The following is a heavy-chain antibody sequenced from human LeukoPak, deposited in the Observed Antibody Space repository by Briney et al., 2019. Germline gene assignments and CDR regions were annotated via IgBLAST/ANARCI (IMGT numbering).Heavy chain of an antibody. CDR1: GFTFSSSE. Sequence: GGSLSLSCAASGFTFSSSEMNWVRQAPGKGLEWVSYIGSSDTTVHYADSVEGRFTISRDNAKNSLYLQMNSLRAEDTAIYYCARLTVTTKDAFDIWGQGTMVIVSS. V-gene: IGHV3-48*03. CDR2: IGSSDTTV. D-gene: IGHD4-17*01. J-gene: IGHJ3*02. CDR3: ARLTVTTKDAFDI.